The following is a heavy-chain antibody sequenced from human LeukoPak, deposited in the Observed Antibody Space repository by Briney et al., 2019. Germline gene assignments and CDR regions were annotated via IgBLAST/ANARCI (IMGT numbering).Heavy chain of an antibody. Sequence: ASVKVSCKASGYTFTSYGISWVRQAPGQGLEWMGWISAYNGNTNYAQELQGRVTMTTDTSTSTAYMELRSLRSDDTAVYYCARVYGDYGDYDHAFDIWGQGTMVTVSS. CDR3: ARVYGDYGDYDHAFDI. CDR1: GYTFTSYG. D-gene: IGHD4-17*01. CDR2: ISAYNGNT. V-gene: IGHV1-18*01. J-gene: IGHJ3*02.